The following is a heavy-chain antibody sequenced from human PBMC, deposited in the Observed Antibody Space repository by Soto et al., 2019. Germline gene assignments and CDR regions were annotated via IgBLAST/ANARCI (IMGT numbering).Heavy chain of an antibody. CDR2: ISYDGTTK. CDR3: ARDWRTAGTTGWFDP. V-gene: IGHV3-30-3*01. Sequence: QEQVVESGGGVVQPGRSLRLSCAASGFTFSTHAMHWVRQAPARGREGVAIISYDGTTKDYADSVKGRFTISRDNSKNAVYLQMNSLRSEDTALYYCARDWRTAGTTGWFDPWGQGTLVTVSS. J-gene: IGHJ5*02. CDR1: GFTFSTHA. D-gene: IGHD6-13*01.